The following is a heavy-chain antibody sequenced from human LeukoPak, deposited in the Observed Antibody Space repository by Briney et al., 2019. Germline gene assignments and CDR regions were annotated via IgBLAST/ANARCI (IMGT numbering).Heavy chain of an antibody. Sequence: SETLSLTCAVYGGSFSGYYWSWIRQPPGKGLEWIGEINHSGSTNYNPSLKSRVTISVDTSKNQFSLKLSSVTAADTAVYYCARGRVYDFWSGYSPYFDYWGQGTLVTVSS. CDR1: GGSFSGYY. D-gene: IGHD3-3*01. V-gene: IGHV4-34*01. J-gene: IGHJ4*02. CDR3: ARGRVYDFWSGYSPYFDY. CDR2: INHSGST.